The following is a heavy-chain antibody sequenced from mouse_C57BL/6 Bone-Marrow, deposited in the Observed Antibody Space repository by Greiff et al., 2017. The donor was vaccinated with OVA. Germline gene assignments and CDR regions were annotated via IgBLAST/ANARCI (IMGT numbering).Heavy chain of an antibody. CDR1: VYTFTSYW. Sequence: VQLQQPGAELVKPGASVKMSCKASVYTFTSYWITWVKQRPGQGLEWIGDIYPGSGSTNYNEKFKSKATLTVDTSSSTAYMQLSSLTSEDSAVYYCARGYGSSEDYFDYWGQGTTLTVSS. D-gene: IGHD1-1*01. J-gene: IGHJ2*01. CDR2: IYPGSGST. V-gene: IGHV1-55*01. CDR3: ARGYGSSEDYFDY.